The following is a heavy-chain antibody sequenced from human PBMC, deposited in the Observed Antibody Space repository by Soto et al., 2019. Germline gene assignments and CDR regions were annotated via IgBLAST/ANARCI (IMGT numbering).Heavy chain of an antibody. CDR2: ISYNGDNI. CDR3: AKRGDSTGKNDFDY. CDR1: GFTFSSYA. Sequence: QVQLVESGGGVVQPGRSLRLSCAASGFTFSSYAMHWVRQAPGKGLEWGALISYNGDNIYYADSVKGRFTISRDNSKNTLFLQMNSLRAEDTAVYYCAKRGDSTGKNDFDYWGQGTLVTVSS. D-gene: IGHD2-8*02. J-gene: IGHJ4*02. V-gene: IGHV3-30*18.